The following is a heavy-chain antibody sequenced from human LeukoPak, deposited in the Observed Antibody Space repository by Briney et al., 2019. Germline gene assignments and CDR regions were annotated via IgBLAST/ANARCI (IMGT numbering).Heavy chain of an antibody. D-gene: IGHD3-16*01. CDR2: INSDGSRT. CDR3: AKDVPPRPPRGRGLWPVEVDY. J-gene: IGHJ4*02. Sequence: GGSLRLSCEASGFTFSRYWMHWVRQAPGKGLVWVSRINSDGSRTTYADSVKGRFTISRDNAKNTLYLQMNSLRAEDTAVYYCAKDVPPRPPRGRGLWPVEVDYWGQGTLVTVSS. CDR1: GFTFSRYW. V-gene: IGHV3-74*01.